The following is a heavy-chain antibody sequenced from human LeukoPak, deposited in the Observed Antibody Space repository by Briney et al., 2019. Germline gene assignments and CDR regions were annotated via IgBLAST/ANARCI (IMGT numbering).Heavy chain of an antibody. V-gene: IGHV4-59*01. D-gene: IGHD1-26*01. CDR1: GGSISSYY. CDR2: IYYSVTT. CDR3: ARYVGATNLFDY. Sequence: SESLSLTCTVSGGSISSYYWSWIRQPPGKGLEWIGYIYYSVTTNYSPSLKSRVTISIDTSKNQFSLKLRSVTAADTAVYYCARYVGATNLFDYWGQGTLVTASS. J-gene: IGHJ4*02.